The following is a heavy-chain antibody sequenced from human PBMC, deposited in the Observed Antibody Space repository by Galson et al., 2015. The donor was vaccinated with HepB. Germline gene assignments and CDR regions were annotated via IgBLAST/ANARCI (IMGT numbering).Heavy chain of an antibody. J-gene: IGHJ4*02. V-gene: IGHV5-51*03. CDR3: TRLGVASRGTDD. CDR1: GYSFISYW. CDR2: IYPADSDT. Sequence: QSGAEVKKPGESLKISCKGSGYSFISYWIGWVRQMPGKALEWMGVIYPADSDTRYSPAFQGQVTISVDKSITTAYLQWSSLKASDTAMYYCTRLGVASRGTDDWGQGTLITVSS. D-gene: IGHD2-15*01.